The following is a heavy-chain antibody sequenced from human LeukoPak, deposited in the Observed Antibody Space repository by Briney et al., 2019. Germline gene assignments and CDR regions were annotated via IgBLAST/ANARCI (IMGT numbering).Heavy chain of an antibody. CDR1: GDSVSSNSAA. V-gene: IGHV6-1*01. CDR2: TYYRSKWYN. D-gene: IGHD6-13*01. Sequence: SQTLSLTCAISGDSVSSNSAAWNWIRQSPSRGLEWLGRTYYRSKWYNDYAVSVKSRITINPDTSKNQFSLQLNSVTPEDTAMYYCARDPILVSSSRGFYYYYGMDVWGRGTTVTVSS. J-gene: IGHJ6*02. CDR3: ARDPILVSSSRGFYYYYGMDV.